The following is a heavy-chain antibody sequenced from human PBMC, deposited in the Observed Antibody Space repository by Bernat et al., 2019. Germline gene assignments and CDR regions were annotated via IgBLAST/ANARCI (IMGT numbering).Heavy chain of an antibody. CDR1: GGSISSYY. D-gene: IGHD5-12*01. CDR3: ARAGYSGYDWVDAFDI. Sequence: QVQLQESGPGLVKPSETLSLTCTVSGGSISSYYWSWIRQPPGKGLEWIGYIYYSGSTNYNPSLKSRVTISVDTSKNQFSLKLSSVTAADTAVYYCARAGYSGYDWVDAFDIWGQGTMVTVSS. CDR2: IYYSGST. J-gene: IGHJ3*02. V-gene: IGHV4-59*01.